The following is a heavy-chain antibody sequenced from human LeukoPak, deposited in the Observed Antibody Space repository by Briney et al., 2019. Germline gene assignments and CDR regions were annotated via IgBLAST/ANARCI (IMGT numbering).Heavy chain of an antibody. CDR1: GGTFSSYA. Sequence: ASVKVSCKASGGTFSSYAISWVRQAPGQGLEWMGGIIPIFGTANYAQEFQGRVTITADESTSTAYMELSSLRSEDTAVYYCARGGLRFHGMDVWGKGTTVTVSS. CDR2: IIPIFGTA. V-gene: IGHV1-69*13. J-gene: IGHJ6*04. CDR3: ARGGLRFHGMDV. D-gene: IGHD5-12*01.